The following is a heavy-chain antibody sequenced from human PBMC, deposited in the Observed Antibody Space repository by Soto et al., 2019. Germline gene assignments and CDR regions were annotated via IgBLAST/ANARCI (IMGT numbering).Heavy chain of an antibody. CDR1: GGSISSGGYY. J-gene: IGHJ6*03. D-gene: IGHD3-10*01. CDR3: ARAYGSGYMDV. CDR2: IYYSGST. V-gene: IGHV4-31*03. Sequence: TSETLSLTCTVAGGSISSGGYYWSWIRQHPGRGLEWIGYIYYSGSTYYNPSLKSRVTISVDTSKNQFALKLSSVTAADTAVYYCARAYGSGYMDVWGQGTTVTVSS.